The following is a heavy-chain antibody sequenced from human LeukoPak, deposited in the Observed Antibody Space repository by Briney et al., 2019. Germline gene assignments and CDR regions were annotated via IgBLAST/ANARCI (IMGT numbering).Heavy chain of an antibody. V-gene: IGHV4-34*01. D-gene: IGHD2-21*02. J-gene: IGHJ4*02. CDR1: GGSFSGYY. Sequence: PSETLSLTCAVYGGSFSGYYWSWLRQPPGKGLEWIGEINHSGSTNYNPSLKSRVTISVDTSKNQFSLKLSSVTAADTAVYYCARAPVVTAIPHLDYWGQGTLVTVSS. CDR2: INHSGST. CDR3: ARAPVVTAIPHLDY.